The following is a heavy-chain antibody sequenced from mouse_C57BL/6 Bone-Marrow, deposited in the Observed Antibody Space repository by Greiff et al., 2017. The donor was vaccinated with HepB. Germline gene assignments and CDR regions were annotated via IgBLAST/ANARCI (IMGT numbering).Heavy chain of an antibody. CDR2: ISSGGSYT. Sequence: DVMLVESGGDLVKPGGSLKLSCAASGFTFSSYGMSWVRQTPDKRLEWVATISSGGSYTYYPDSVKGRFTISRDNAKNTLYLQMSSLKSEDTAMYYCARHLFYYYGSSYYAMDYWGQGTSVTVSS. CDR3: ARHLFYYYGSSYYAMDY. D-gene: IGHD1-1*01. J-gene: IGHJ4*01. V-gene: IGHV5-6*02. CDR1: GFTFSSYG.